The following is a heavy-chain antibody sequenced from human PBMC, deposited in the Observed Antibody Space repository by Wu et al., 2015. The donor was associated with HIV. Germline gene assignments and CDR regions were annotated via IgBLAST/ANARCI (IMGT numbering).Heavy chain of an antibody. V-gene: IGHV1-69*04. CDR1: GGTFSSYA. D-gene: IGHD3-22*01. J-gene: IGHJ3*02. CDR3: ASSSFYDTTGYSDAFNI. Sequence: QVQLVQSGAEVKKPGSSVKVSCKASGGTFSSYAISWVRQAPGQGLEWMGGISATHGNTNYAQRFQGRVTLTTDTSTRTVYMDLRSLKSDDTAVFYCASSSFYDTTGYSDAFNIWGHGTMVTVSS. CDR2: ISATHGNT.